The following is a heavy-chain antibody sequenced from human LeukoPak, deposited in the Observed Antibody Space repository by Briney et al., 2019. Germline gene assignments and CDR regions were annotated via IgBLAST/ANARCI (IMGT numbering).Heavy chain of an antibody. CDR3: ASPRALYCSSTSCQTANGAFDI. J-gene: IGHJ3*02. V-gene: IGHV1-69*02. Sequence: SVKVSCKASGGTFSSYTISWVRQAPGQGLEWMGRIIPILGIANYAQKFQGRVTITADKATSTAYMELSSLRSEDTAVYYCASPRALYCSSTSCQTANGAFDIWGQGTMVTVSS. CDR1: GGTFSSYT. D-gene: IGHD2-2*01. CDR2: IIPILGIA.